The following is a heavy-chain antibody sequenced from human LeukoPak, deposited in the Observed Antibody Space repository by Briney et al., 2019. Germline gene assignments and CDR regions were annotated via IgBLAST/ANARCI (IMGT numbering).Heavy chain of an antibody. Sequence: GGSLRLSCAASGFTFSSYAMHWVRQAPGKGLEWVAVISYDGSNKYYADSVKGRFTISRDNSKNTLYLQMNSLRAEDTAVYYCARLRHMVRPSGMDVWGQGTTVTVSS. CDR3: ARLRHMVRPSGMDV. V-gene: IGHV3-30-3*01. CDR1: GFTFSSYA. J-gene: IGHJ6*02. D-gene: IGHD3-10*01. CDR2: ISYDGSNK.